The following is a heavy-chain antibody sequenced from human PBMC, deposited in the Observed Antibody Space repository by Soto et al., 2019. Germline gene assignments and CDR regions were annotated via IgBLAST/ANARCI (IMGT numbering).Heavy chain of an antibody. CDR3: AKLVRY. J-gene: IGHJ4*02. CDR2: STGGGGST. CDR1: GLTFSSSS. Sequence: EVQLLESGGGLVQPGGSLRHSCVASGLTFSSSSMSWVRQAPGKGLEWVSVSTGGGGSTFYADSVKGRFTISRDNSKNTLYLQMNSLRAEDAAVYFCAKLVRYWGQGTLVTVSS. V-gene: IGHV3-23*01. D-gene: IGHD6-6*01.